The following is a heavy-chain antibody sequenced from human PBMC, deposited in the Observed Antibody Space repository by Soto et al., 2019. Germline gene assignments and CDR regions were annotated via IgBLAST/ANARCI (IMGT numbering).Heavy chain of an antibody. CDR2: ISGSGGIA. Sequence: EVQLVESGGGLVKPGGSLRLSCAASGFTFWSAAMTWVRQAPGKGLEWVSSISGSGGIAYYADSVRGRFTISRDNSTNTLYLQMNSLRVEDTATYYCVKLLVVTETRDYWGRGTLVSVSS. V-gene: IGHV3-23*04. CDR1: GFTFWSAA. CDR3: VKLLVVTETRDY. D-gene: IGHD2-21*02. J-gene: IGHJ4*02.